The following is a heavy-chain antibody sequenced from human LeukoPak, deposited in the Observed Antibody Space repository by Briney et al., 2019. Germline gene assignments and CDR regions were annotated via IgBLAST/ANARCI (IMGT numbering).Heavy chain of an antibody. J-gene: IGHJ4*02. CDR1: AYTFSNYG. V-gene: IGHV1-18*01. Sequence: ASVKVSCKASAYTFSNYGITWVRQAPGQGLEWRGWISAYNGKTNYAQKFQGRVTMTTDTSTNTAYMELRSLRYDDTAVYYCARDGPDYGDYINFDYWGQGTLVTVSS. D-gene: IGHD4-17*01. CDR3: ARDGPDYGDYINFDY. CDR2: ISAYNGKT.